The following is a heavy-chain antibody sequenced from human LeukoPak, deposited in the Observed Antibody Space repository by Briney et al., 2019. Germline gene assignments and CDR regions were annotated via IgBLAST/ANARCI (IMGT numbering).Heavy chain of an antibody. CDR3: AKDSSSGSYYFDY. V-gene: IGHV3-9*01. Sequence: GGSLRLSCAASGFTFDDYAMHWVQQAPGKGLEWVSGISWNSGSIGYADSVKGRFTISRDNAKNSLYLQMNSLRAEDTALYYCAKDSSSGSYYFDYWGQGTLVTVSS. J-gene: IGHJ4*02. CDR1: GFTFDDYA. CDR2: ISWNSGSI. D-gene: IGHD3-10*01.